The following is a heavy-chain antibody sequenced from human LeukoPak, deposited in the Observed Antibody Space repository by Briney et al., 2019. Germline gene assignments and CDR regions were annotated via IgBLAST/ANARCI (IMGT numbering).Heavy chain of an antibody. V-gene: IGHV3-20*04. CDR1: GFTFSSYE. Sequence: SGGSLRLSCAASGFTFSSYEMNWVRQAPGKGLEWISSIKWNGGSIRYADSVKGRFSISRDNAKNSLYLQMNNLRVEDTAVYYCASERYYYDDSDYFRFEYWGQGILVIVSS. D-gene: IGHD3-22*01. J-gene: IGHJ4*02. CDR2: IKWNGGSI. CDR3: ASERYYYDDSDYFRFEY.